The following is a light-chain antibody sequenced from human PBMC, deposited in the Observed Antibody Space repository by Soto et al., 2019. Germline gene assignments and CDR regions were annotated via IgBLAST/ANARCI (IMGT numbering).Light chain of an antibody. CDR3: SSYTSSSTVV. CDR1: SSDVGDYDY. CDR2: DVG. J-gene: IGLJ2*01. V-gene: IGLV2-14*01. Sequence: QSALTQPASVSGSPGQSITISCTGTSSDVGDYDYVSWYQQHPGQAPKLMIFDVGNRPSGVSNRFSGSKSGNTASLTISGLQAEDEADYYCSSYTSSSTVVFGGGTKLTVL.